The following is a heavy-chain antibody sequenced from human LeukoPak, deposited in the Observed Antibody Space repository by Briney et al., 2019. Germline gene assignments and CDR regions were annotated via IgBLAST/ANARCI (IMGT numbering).Heavy chain of an antibody. Sequence: ASVKVSCKASGYTFTSNYIHWVRQATGQGLEWMGWMNPNSGNTGYAQKFQGRVTMTRNTSISTAYMELSSLRSEDTAVYYCAIFCSTSFSCGYGMDVWGQGTTVTVSS. CDR1: GYTFTSNY. J-gene: IGHJ6*02. V-gene: IGHV1-8*02. D-gene: IGHD2-2*01. CDR3: AIFCSTSFSCGYGMDV. CDR2: MNPNSGNT.